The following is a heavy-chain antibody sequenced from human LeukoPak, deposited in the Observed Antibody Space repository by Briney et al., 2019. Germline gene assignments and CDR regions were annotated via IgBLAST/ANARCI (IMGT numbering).Heavy chain of an antibody. CDR2: IVVGSGNT. CDR3: TSRFRGLSTVTTVDY. D-gene: IGHD4-17*01. V-gene: IGHV1-58*02. J-gene: IGHJ4*02. Sequence: SVKVSCKASGFTFTSSAMQWVRQARGQRLEWIGWIVVGSGNTNYAQKFQERATITRDMSTSTAYMELSSLRSEDTAVYYCTSRFRGLSTVTTVDYWGQGTLVTVSS. CDR1: GFTFTSSA.